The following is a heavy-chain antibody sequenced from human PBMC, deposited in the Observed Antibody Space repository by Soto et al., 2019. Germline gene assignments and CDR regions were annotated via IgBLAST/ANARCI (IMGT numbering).Heavy chain of an antibody. J-gene: IGHJ4*02. V-gene: IGHV3-23*01. CDR2: ISGHGGST. Sequence: EVLLLESGGGLVLPGGSLRLSCAASGFTFSSYAMSWVRQAPGKGLEWVSFISGHGGSTDYADSVKGRFTISRDNAKNTLYLQMNSLRAEDTAIYYCAKDPRGYCYGGECHTHYYFDYWGQGSLVTVSS. D-gene: IGHD2-8*02. CDR1: GFTFSSYA. CDR3: AKDPRGYCYGGECHTHYYFDY.